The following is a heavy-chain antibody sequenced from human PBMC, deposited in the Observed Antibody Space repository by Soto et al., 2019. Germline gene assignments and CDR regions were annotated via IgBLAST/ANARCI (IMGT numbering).Heavy chain of an antibody. CDR2: VFSSVSA. V-gene: IGHV4-4*07. D-gene: IGHD1-1*01. J-gene: IGHJ4*02. Sequence: SETLSLTCIVSGFSVTSYTWSWVRQPANKGLEWIGRVFSSVSATYSPSLKSRDRISMDTPEKRSSLKHDSATSADAGVYYCTRDGMTTGNNWGPGTLVTVSS. CDR1: GFSVTSYT. CDR3: TRDGMTTGNN.